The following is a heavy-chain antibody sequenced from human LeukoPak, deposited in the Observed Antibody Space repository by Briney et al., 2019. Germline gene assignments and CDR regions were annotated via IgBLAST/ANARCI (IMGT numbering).Heavy chain of an antibody. CDR2: ISGSGGST. CDR3: AKAAYGGNPLAFDI. J-gene: IGHJ3*02. Sequence: GGSLRLSCAASGFTFANYAMSWVRQAPGQGLEWVSGISGSGGSTYYADSVKGRFTISRDNSKNTLYLQMNSLRAEDTAVYYCAKAAYGGNPLAFDIWGQGTMVTVSS. D-gene: IGHD4-23*01. V-gene: IGHV3-23*01. CDR1: GFTFANYA.